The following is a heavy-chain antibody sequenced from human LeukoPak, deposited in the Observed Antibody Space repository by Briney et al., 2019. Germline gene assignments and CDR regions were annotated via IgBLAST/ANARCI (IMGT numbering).Heavy chain of an antibody. CDR1: GGSISSYY. CDR3: ASSISQGPFDY. J-gene: IGHJ4*02. Sequence: PSQTLSLTCTVSGGSISSYYWSWIRQPAGKGLEWIGRIYTSGSTNYNPSLKSRVTMSVDTSKNQFSLKLSSVTAADTAVYYCASSISQGPFDYWGQGTLVTVSS. V-gene: IGHV4-4*07. CDR2: IYTSGST. D-gene: IGHD2/OR15-2a*01.